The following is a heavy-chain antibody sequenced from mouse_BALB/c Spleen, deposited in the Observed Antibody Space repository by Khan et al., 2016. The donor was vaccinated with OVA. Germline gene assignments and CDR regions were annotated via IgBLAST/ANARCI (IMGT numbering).Heavy chain of an antibody. V-gene: IGHV1-77*01. D-gene: IGHD3-1*01. J-gene: IGHJ3*01. CDR3: AREGGSGFHY. Sequence: QVQLKESGTELARPGASVKLSCKASGYIFIDYNINWVKQRTGQGLEWIGEISPGSGNTYYNEKFKGKATLTADKSSSTAYMQLSSLTSEDSAVYFGAREGGSGFHYWGQGTLVTVSA. CDR1: GYIFIDYN. CDR2: ISPGSGNT.